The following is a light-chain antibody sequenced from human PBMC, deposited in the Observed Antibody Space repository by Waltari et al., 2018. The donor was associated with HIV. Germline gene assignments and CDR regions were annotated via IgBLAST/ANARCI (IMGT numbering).Light chain of an antibody. V-gene: IGLV2-14*01. CDR2: EVS. J-gene: IGLJ1*01. Sequence: QSALTQPASVSGSPGQSITISCTGTSSAVGGYNYFSWYQQHPGKAHKLMIYEVSNRPSGVSNRFSGSKSGNTASLTISGLQAEDEADYYCSSYTSSSTYVFGTGTKVTVL. CDR1: SSAVGGYNY. CDR3: SSYTSSSTYV.